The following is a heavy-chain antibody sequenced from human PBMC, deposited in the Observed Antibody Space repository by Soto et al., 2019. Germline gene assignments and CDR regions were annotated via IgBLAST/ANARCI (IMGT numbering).Heavy chain of an antibody. CDR1: GFIFSRYS. V-gene: IGHV3-21*01. D-gene: IGHD1-26*01. CDR3: ARGSAFIGLDY. Sequence: GGSLRLSCAVSGFIFSRYSMNWVPQAPGKGLEWVSSIGTSGSYIYDTDSVKGRFTISRDNTKDSLYLQMNSLRAEDTAIYYCARGSAFIGLDYWGQGTPVTVSS. CDR2: IGTSGSYI. J-gene: IGHJ4*02.